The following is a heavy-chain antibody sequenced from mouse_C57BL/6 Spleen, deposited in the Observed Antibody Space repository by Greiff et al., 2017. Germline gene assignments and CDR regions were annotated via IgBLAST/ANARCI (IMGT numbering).Heavy chain of an antibody. D-gene: IGHD1-1*01. Sequence: VQLKESGPELVKPGASVKISCKASGYAFSSSWMNWVKQRPGKGLEWIGRIYPGDGDTNYNGKFKGKATLTADKSSSTAYMQLSSLTSEDSAVYFCASYYTWFAYWGQGTLVTVSA. CDR3: ASYYTWFAY. V-gene: IGHV1-82*01. CDR1: GYAFSSSW. CDR2: IYPGDGDT. J-gene: IGHJ3*01.